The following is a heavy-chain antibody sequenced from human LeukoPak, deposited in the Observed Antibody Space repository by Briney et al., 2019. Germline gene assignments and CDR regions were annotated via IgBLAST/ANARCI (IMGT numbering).Heavy chain of an antibody. CDR1: GFTFSSYW. Sequence: GGSLRRSCAASGFTFSSYWMSWVRQAPGKGLEWVANINQAGSEKYYVDSVKGRFTISRDNAKNSLYLQMNSLRAEDTAVYYCARGGTYYYNLMDVWGQGTTVTVSS. CDR3: ARGGTYYYNLMDV. J-gene: IGHJ6*02. D-gene: IGHD2-15*01. CDR2: INQAGSEK. V-gene: IGHV3-7*04.